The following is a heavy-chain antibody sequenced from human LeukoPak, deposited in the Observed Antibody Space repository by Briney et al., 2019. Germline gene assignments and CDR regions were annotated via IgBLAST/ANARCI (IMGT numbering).Heavy chain of an antibody. CDR2: IYPGDSET. V-gene: IGHV5-51*01. D-gene: IGHD6-19*01. Sequence: GESLKISCKSSGFSFTSYWIGWVRQMPGKGLEWMGIIYPGDSETRYSPSFQGQVTISADKSISTAYLQWSSLKASDTAVFSCALSYSSGFDYWGQGTLVTVSS. CDR1: GFSFTSYW. J-gene: IGHJ4*02. CDR3: ALSYSSGFDY.